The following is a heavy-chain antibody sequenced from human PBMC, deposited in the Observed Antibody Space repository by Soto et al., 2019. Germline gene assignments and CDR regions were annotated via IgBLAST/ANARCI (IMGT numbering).Heavy chain of an antibody. J-gene: IGHJ5*02. CDR1: GCSMRSYY. Sequence: SETLSLSCPVSGCSMRSYYWSWIRQPAGKGLEWIGRIYTSGSTNYNPSLKSRVTMSVDTSKNQFSLKLSSVTAADTAVYYCARVGVAGVAAASNWFDPWGQGTLVTVSS. D-gene: IGHD6-13*01. CDR2: IYTSGST. CDR3: ARVGVAGVAAASNWFDP. V-gene: IGHV4-4*07.